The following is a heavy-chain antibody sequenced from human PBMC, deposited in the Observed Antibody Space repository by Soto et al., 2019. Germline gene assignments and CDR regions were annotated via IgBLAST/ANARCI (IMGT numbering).Heavy chain of an antibody. V-gene: IGHV4-31*03. J-gene: IGHJ5*02. D-gene: IGHD2-15*01. CDR1: GGSISSGGYY. Sequence: PSETLSLTCTVSGGSISSGGYYWSWIRQHPGKGLEWIGYIYYSGSTYYNPSLKSRVTISVDTSKNQFSLKLSSVTAADTAVYYCARDKGIGTQTNNWFDPWGQGTLLTVSS. CDR3: ARDKGIGTQTNNWFDP. CDR2: IYYSGST.